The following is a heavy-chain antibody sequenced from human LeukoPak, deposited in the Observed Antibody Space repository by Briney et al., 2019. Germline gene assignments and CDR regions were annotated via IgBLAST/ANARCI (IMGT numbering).Heavy chain of an antibody. CDR2: IWYDGSNK. D-gene: IGHD2/OR15-2a*01. Sequence: QSGGSLRLSCAASGFTFSSYGMHWVRQAPGKGVEWVALIWYDGSNKYYTDSVKGRFTISRDNSKNTLYLQMNSLRAEDTAVYYCAREGPRGNSQFDYWGQGTLVTVSS. CDR1: GFTFSSYG. V-gene: IGHV3-33*01. CDR3: AREGPRGNSQFDY. J-gene: IGHJ4*02.